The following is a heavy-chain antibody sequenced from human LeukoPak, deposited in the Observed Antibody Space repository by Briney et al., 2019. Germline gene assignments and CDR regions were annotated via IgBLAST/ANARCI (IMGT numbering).Heavy chain of an antibody. CDR2: ISGSGGTT. V-gene: IGHV3-23*01. Sequence: GGSLRLSCAASGFTFSSYGMNWVRQAPGKGLEWVSGISGSGGTTYYADSVKGRFTITRDNSKNSLSLQVSSLRAEDTAVYYCAKTNGYYSDWGQGTLVTVSS. J-gene: IGHJ4*02. CDR1: GFTFSSYG. D-gene: IGHD3-22*01. CDR3: AKTNGYYSD.